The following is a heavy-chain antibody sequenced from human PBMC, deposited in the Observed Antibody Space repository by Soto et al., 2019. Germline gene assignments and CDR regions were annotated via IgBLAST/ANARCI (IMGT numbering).Heavy chain of an antibody. J-gene: IGHJ4*02. CDR1: GGSISSSNL. V-gene: IGHV4-4*02. CDR2: IYHGGST. CDR3: ARSPRSIAAGGIDY. D-gene: IGHD6-13*01. Sequence: QVQLQESGPGLVKPSGTLSLTCAVSGGSISSSNLWTWVRQPPGKGLEWIGEIYHGGSTNYNPSLKSRVTISVDKSKNQLSLRLSSVTAADTAVHYCARSPRSIAAGGIDYWGQGILVTVSS.